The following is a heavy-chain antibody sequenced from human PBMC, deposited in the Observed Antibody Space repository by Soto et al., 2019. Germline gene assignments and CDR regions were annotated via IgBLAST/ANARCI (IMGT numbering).Heavy chain of an antibody. J-gene: IGHJ4*02. CDR1: GFTFSSYA. Sequence: QVQLVESGGGVVQPGRSLRLSCAASGFTFSSYAMHWVRQAPGKGLEWVAVISYDGSNKYYADSVKGRFTISRDNSKNTLYLQMNSLRAEDTAVYYCARDSQNSPSYFDYWGQGTLVTVSS. V-gene: IGHV3-30-3*01. CDR2: ISYDGSNK. CDR3: ARDSQNSPSYFDY.